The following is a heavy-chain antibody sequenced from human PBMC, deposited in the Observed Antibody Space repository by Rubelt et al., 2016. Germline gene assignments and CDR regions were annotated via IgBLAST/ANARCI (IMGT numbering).Heavy chain of an antibody. CDR1: GGTFSSYA. CDR2: IIPILGIA. D-gene: IGHD6-6*01. CDR3: ASALPNLFGIAARDYYYYYGMDV. V-gene: IGHV1-69*04. Sequence: QVQLVQSGAEVKKPGSSVKVSCKASGGTFSSYAISWVRQAPGQGLEWMGRIIPILGIANYAQKFQGRVTITADKSTSTAYMGRSGLRSEDTAVYYCASALPNLFGIAARDYYYYYGMDVWGQGTTVTVSS. J-gene: IGHJ6*02.